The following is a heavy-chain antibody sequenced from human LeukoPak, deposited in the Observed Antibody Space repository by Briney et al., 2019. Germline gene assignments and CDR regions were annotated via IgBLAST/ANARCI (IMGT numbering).Heavy chain of an antibody. J-gene: IGHJ4*02. D-gene: IGHD5-24*01. CDR2: IYYSGSS. Sequence: SETLSLTCTVSGGSINNGGYYWSWIRQHPGKGLEWIGYIYYSGSSYYNPSLRSRVTISVDTSKNHFSLKLSSVTAADTAVYCCARNRDGYNSIDYWGQGTLVTVSS. V-gene: IGHV4-31*03. CDR1: GGSINNGGYY. CDR3: ARNRDGYNSIDY.